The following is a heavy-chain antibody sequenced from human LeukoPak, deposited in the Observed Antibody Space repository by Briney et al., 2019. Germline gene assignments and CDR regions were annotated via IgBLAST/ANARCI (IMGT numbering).Heavy chain of an antibody. J-gene: IGHJ3*01. Sequence: GGSLRLSCAASGFTFSSYGMHWVRQAPGKGLEWVAVIWYDGSNKYYADSVKGRFTISRDNSKNTLNLQMNSLRTEDTAVFYCAKPRDIDSWAFDVWGQGTMVTVSS. CDR1: GFTFSSYG. CDR2: IWYDGSNK. V-gene: IGHV3-30*02. D-gene: IGHD2-15*01. CDR3: AKPRDIDSWAFDV.